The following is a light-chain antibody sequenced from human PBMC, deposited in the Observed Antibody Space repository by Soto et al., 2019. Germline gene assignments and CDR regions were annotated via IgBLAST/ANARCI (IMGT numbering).Light chain of an antibody. CDR3: QEYGVVPR. CDR1: QDVKTY. J-gene: IGKJ3*01. V-gene: IGKV1-33*01. CDR2: DAS. Sequence: DMQMTQSPSSLSASVGDRVTITCQASQDVKTYLNWYQQKPGKVPKLLIYDASKLEAGVPSRFRGSGSGTDFTLTITSLKPEDTATYYCQEYGVVPRFGPGTNLNIK.